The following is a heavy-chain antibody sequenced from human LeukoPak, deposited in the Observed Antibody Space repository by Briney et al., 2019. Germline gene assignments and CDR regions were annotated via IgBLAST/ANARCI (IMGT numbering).Heavy chain of an antibody. J-gene: IGHJ3*01. V-gene: IGHV4-4*07. CDR1: GGSINNYY. CDR3: ARGRYCSADICSGGDAFDV. CDR2: IYTRGST. Sequence: SETLSLTCTVSGGSINNYYWSWIRQPAGKGLEWIGRIYTRGSTNYNPSLKSRVTMSVDTSKNQFSLKLSSVTAADTAVYYCARGRYCSADICSGGDAFDVWGQGTMVTVSS. D-gene: IGHD2-15*01.